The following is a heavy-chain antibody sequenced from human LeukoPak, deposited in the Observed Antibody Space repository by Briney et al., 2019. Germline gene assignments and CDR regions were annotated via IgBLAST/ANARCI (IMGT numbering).Heavy chain of an antibody. CDR1: GGSISSYY. CDR2: IYYSGST. J-gene: IGHJ3*02. Sequence: SETLSLTCTVSGGSISSYYWSWIRQPPGKGLEWIGYIYYSGSTNYNPSLKSRVTISVDTSKNQFSLKPSSVTAADTAVYYCARFMSRYYYDSSGYGLFDIWGQGTMVTVSS. D-gene: IGHD3-22*01. V-gene: IGHV4-59*01. CDR3: ARFMSRYYYDSSGYGLFDI.